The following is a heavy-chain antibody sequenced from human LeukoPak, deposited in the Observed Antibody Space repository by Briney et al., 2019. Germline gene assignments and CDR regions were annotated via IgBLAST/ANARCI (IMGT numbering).Heavy chain of an antibody. D-gene: IGHD6-13*01. V-gene: IGHV1-18*01. CDR3: ARDQVAAAAASDY. CDR2: ISAYNGNT. Sequence: ASVKVSCKASGYTFINHDINWVRQAPGQGLEWMGWISAYNGNTNYAQKLQGRVTMTTDTSTSTAYMELRSLRSDDTAVYYCARDQVAAAAASDYWGQGTLVTVSS. CDR1: GYTFINHD. J-gene: IGHJ4*02.